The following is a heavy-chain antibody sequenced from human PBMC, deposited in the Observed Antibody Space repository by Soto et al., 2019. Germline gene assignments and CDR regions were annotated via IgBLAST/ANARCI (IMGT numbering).Heavy chain of an antibody. J-gene: IGHJ3*02. V-gene: IGHV1-69*02. CDR1: GGTFNTYS. D-gene: IGHD2-15*01. Sequence: QVQLVQSGAEVKKPGSSVKVSCQAAGGTFNTYSINWVRQAPGQGLEWMGRIIPIVGIAKYAQKFQGRVVITADKSTSTAYMMEVDRLRPEDTAMYYWARGMVVGATGAFDIWGPGTMVTVSS. CDR3: ARGMVVGATGAFDI. CDR2: IIPIVGIA.